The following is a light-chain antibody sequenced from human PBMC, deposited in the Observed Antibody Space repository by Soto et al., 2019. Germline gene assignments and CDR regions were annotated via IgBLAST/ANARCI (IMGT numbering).Light chain of an antibody. CDR2: GAS. Sequence: EIVLTQSPGTLSLSPGERGTLSCRASQNVNSNYLAWYQQRPGQAPRLLMYGASTRPSGIPARFTGGGSGTDFTLTITSLQSEDFAVYYCQQYDSYMYAFGQGTKVDI. J-gene: IGKJ2*01. CDR1: QNVNSNY. CDR3: QQYDSYMYA. V-gene: IGKV3-20*01.